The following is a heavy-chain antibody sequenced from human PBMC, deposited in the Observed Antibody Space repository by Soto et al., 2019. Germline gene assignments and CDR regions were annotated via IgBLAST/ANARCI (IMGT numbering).Heavy chain of an antibody. V-gene: IGHV3-30-3*01. J-gene: IGHJ4*02. CDR3: ARDGVAGLDY. D-gene: IGHD6-19*01. CDR1: GFTFSSYA. CDR2: ISYDGSNK. Sequence: GGSLRLSCAASGFTFSSYAMHWVRQAPGKGLEWVAVISYDGSNKYYADSVKGRFTISRDNSKNTLYLQMNSLRAEDTAVYYCARDGVAGLDYWGQGTLVTVSS.